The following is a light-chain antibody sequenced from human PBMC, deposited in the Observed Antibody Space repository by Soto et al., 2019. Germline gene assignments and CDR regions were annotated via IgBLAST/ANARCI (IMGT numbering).Light chain of an antibody. Sequence: DIQMTQSPSTLSASVGDRVTITCRASQSTNSGLAWYQQKPGKAPKILIYKVSNLESGVPSRFSGSGSGTEFTLTISSLQPDDFATYYCQQYNTYPWTFGQGTKVEIK. CDR1: QSTNSG. J-gene: IGKJ1*01. CDR3: QQYNTYPWT. CDR2: KVS. V-gene: IGKV1-5*03.